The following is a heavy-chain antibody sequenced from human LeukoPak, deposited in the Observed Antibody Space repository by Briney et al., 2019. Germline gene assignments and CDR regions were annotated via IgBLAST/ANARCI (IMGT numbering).Heavy chain of an antibody. CDR3: AKAEGKNPTGGRWLD. Sequence: GGSLGLSRAASGFTFSSYSMNWVRQAPGMGLESVSAISGSGGYTYYADSVKGRFTISRDNSKNTLYLQMNSLRAEDTAIYYCAKAEGKNPTGGRWLDWGQGTLVTVSS. V-gene: IGHV3-23*01. CDR2: ISGSGGYT. D-gene: IGHD6-19*01. CDR1: GFTFSSYS. J-gene: IGHJ4*02.